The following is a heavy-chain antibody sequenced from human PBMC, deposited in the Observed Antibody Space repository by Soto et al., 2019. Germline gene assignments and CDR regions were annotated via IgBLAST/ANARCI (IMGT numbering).Heavy chain of an antibody. Sequence: SVKVGCKTSVYALTSYAMHLVRQAPGQRLEWMGWINAGNGNTKYSQKFQGRVTITRDTSASTAYMELSSLRSEDTAVYYGANLWFGELYAFDIWGQGTMVT. CDR3: ANLWFGELYAFDI. J-gene: IGHJ3*02. D-gene: IGHD3-10*01. V-gene: IGHV1-3*01. CDR1: VYALTSYA. CDR2: INAGNGNT.